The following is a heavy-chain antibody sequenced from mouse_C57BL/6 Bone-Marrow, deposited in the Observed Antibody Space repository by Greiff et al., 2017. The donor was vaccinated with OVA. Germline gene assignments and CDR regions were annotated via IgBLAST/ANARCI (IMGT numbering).Heavy chain of an antibody. CDR3: APGCYCGSRPFAY. CDR2: IYPRSGNT. D-gene: IGHD1-1*01. V-gene: IGHV1-81*01. CDR1: GYTFTSYG. J-gene: IGHJ3*01. Sequence: QVQLKQSGAELARPGASVKLSCKASGYTFTSYGISWVKQRPGQGLEWIGEIYPRSGNTYYNEKFKGKATLTADTSSGTAYMELRSLTSEDSAVYFCAPGCYCGSRPFAYWGQGTLVTVSA.